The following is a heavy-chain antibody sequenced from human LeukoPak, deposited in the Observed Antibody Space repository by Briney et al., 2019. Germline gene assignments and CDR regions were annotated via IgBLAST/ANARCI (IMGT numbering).Heavy chain of an antibody. CDR2: ISGSGGST. Sequence: GGSLRLSCAASGFTFSSYAMGWVRQAPGKGLEWVSAISGSGGSTFYADSVKGRFTISRDSSKNTLFLHMNTLRAEDTAIYYCAKDRTVGASYWYFDLWGRGTLVTVSS. D-gene: IGHD1-26*01. J-gene: IGHJ2*01. CDR3: AKDRTVGASYWYFDL. CDR1: GFTFSSYA. V-gene: IGHV3-23*01.